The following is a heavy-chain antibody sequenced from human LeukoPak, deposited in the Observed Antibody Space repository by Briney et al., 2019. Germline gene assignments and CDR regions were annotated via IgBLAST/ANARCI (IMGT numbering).Heavy chain of an antibody. Sequence: PGRSLRLSCAASGFTFSTYTMHWVRQAPGKGLEWVAFIRYDGSNKYYADSVKGRFTISRDNSKNTLYLQMNSLRAEDTAVYYCAKDPRCGGSCYEGGYYFDYWGQGTLVTVSS. J-gene: IGHJ4*02. CDR3: AKDPRCGGSCYEGGYYFDY. CDR1: GFTFSTYT. D-gene: IGHD2-15*01. CDR2: IRYDGSNK. V-gene: IGHV3-30*02.